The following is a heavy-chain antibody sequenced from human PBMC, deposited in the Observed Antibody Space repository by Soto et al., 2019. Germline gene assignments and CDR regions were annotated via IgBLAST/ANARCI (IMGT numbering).Heavy chain of an antibody. CDR2: ISYDGSNK. V-gene: IGHV3-30-3*01. D-gene: IGHD6-6*01. CDR3: AREKGGSSSALDY. CDR1: GFTFSSYA. J-gene: IGHJ4*02. Sequence: PGGSLRLSCAASGFTFSSYAMHWVRQAPGKGLEWVAVISYDGSNKYYADSVKGRFTISRDNSKNTLYLQMNSLRAEDTAVYYCAREKGGSSSALDYWGQGTLVTVSS.